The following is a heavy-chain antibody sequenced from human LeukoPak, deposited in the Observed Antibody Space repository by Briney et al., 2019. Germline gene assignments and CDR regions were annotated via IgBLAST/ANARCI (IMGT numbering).Heavy chain of an antibody. Sequence: GGSLRLSCAASGFTFSSYSMNWVRQAPGKGLEWVSYISSSSSTIYYADSVKGRFTISRDNAKNSLYLQMNSLRAEDTAVYYCARDPQDRGYYDFWSGPPRPLYFDYWGQGTLVTVSS. CDR2: ISSSSSTI. CDR1: GFTFSSYS. CDR3: ARDPQDRGYYDFWSGPPRPLYFDY. D-gene: IGHD3-3*01. V-gene: IGHV3-48*04. J-gene: IGHJ4*02.